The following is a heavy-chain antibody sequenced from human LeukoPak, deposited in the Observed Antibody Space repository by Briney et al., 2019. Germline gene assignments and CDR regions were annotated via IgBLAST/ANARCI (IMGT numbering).Heavy chain of an antibody. V-gene: IGHV1-69*06. CDR2: IIPIFGTA. D-gene: IGHD6-13*01. J-gene: IGHJ5*02. CDR1: GGTFSSYA. CDR3: AGMYSSSWYPSNWFDP. Sequence: SVKVSCKASGGTFSSYAISWVRQAPGQGLEWMGGIIPIFGTANYAQKFRGRVTITADKSTSTAYMELSSLRSEDTAVYYCAGMYSSSWYPSNWFDPWGQGTLVTVSS.